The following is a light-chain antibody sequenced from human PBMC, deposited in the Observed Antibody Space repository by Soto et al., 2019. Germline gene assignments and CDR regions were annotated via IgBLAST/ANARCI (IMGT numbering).Light chain of an antibody. Sequence: QSALTQPASVSGSPGQSITISCTGSSSDVGGFNYVSWYQQHPGNAPKLLIYEVSNRPSGVSGRFSASKSGTAASLTISGLQAEDEADYYCCSYTRRGAVVFAGGTKLTVL. CDR2: EVS. J-gene: IGLJ2*01. CDR3: CSYTRRGAVV. CDR1: SSDVGGFNY. V-gene: IGLV2-14*03.